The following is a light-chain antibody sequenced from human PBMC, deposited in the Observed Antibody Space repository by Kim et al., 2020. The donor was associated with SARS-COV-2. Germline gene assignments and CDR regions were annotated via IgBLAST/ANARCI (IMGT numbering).Light chain of an antibody. Sequence: SYELTQPPSVSGAPGKSARITCGGKNIGSKRVHWYQQKPGQAPVLVIYYDSDRPSGIPERFSGSGSGNTANLTISRVEAGDEADYYCQGWDSSSDHSGVFGGGTKLTVL. CDR1: NIGSKR. CDR2: YDS. J-gene: IGLJ3*02. CDR3: QGWDSSSDHSGV. V-gene: IGLV3-21*04.